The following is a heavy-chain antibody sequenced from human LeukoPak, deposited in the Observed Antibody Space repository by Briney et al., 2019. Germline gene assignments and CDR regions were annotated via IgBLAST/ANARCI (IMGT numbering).Heavy chain of an antibody. CDR1: GGSISSGGYY. D-gene: IGHD6-13*01. CDR3: ARVARYPGIAAAGTLDY. Sequence: SETLSLTCTVSGGSISSGGYYWSWIRQPPGKGLEWIGYIYHSGSTYYNPSLKSRVTISVDRSKNQFSLKLSSVTAADTAVYYCARVARYPGIAAAGTLDYWGQGTLVTVSS. J-gene: IGHJ4*02. CDR2: IYHSGST. V-gene: IGHV4-30-2*01.